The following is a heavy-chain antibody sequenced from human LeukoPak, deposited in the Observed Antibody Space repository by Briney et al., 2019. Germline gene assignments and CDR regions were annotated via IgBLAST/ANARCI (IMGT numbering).Heavy chain of an antibody. J-gene: IGHJ4*02. V-gene: IGHV3-48*03. D-gene: IGHD3-10*01. CDR1: GFTLSSYE. CDR2: ISSSGSTI. Sequence: QPGGSLRLSCAASGFTLSSYEMNWVRQAPGKGLEWVSYISSSGSTIYYADSVKGRFTISRDNAKNSLYLQMNSLRAGDTAVYYCARTTMVRGVMTYWGQGTLVTVSS. CDR3: ARTTMVRGVMTY.